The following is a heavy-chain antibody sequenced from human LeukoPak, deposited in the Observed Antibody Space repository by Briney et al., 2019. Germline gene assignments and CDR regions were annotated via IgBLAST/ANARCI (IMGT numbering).Heavy chain of an antibody. V-gene: IGHV1-24*01. J-gene: IGHJ4*02. CDR3: ATVKWELLGLHY. CDR1: GYTLTELS. D-gene: IGHD1-26*01. CDR2: FDPEDGET. Sequence: ASVTVSCKVSGYTLTELSMHWVRQAPGKGLEWMGGFDPEDGETIYAQKFQGRVTMTEDTSTDTAYMELSSLRSEDTAVYYCATVKWELLGLHYWGQGTLVTVSS.